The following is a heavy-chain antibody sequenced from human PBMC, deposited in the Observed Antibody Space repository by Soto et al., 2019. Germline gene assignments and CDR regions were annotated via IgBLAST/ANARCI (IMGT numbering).Heavy chain of an antibody. CDR2: ISSSSSYI. Sequence: GGSLRLSCAASGFTFSSYSMNWVRQAPGKGLEWVSSISSSSSYIYYADSVKGRFTISRDNAKNSLYLQMNSLRAEDTAVYYCAKEIPEDWFDPWGQGTLVTVSS. V-gene: IGHV3-21*04. CDR3: AKEIPEDWFDP. J-gene: IGHJ5*02. CDR1: GFTFSSYS.